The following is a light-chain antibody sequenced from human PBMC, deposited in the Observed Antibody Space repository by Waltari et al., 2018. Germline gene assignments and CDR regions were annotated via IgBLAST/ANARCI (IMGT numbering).Light chain of an antibody. CDR3: QQYNSYPYT. CDR1: QSISSG. J-gene: IGKJ2*01. Sequence: DIQMTQSPSTLSASVGDRVTITCRASQSISSGLAWYQQKQGKAPKLLIYKAASLESGVPSRFSGSGSGTEFTLTISSLQPDDFATYYCQQYNSYPYTFGQGTKLEIK. V-gene: IGKV1-5*03. CDR2: KAA.